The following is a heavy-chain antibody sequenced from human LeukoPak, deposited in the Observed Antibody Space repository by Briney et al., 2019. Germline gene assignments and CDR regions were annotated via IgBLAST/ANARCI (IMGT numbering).Heavy chain of an antibody. CDR3: ARVDYGDYCLDY. Sequence: GGSLRLSCAASGFTFSDYYMSWIRQAPGKGLEWVSYISSSSSYTNYADSVKGRFTISRDNAKNSLYLQMNSLRAEDTAVYYCARVDYGDYCLDYWGQGTLVTVSS. V-gene: IGHV3-11*06. D-gene: IGHD4-17*01. J-gene: IGHJ4*02. CDR1: GFTFSDYY. CDR2: ISSSSSYT.